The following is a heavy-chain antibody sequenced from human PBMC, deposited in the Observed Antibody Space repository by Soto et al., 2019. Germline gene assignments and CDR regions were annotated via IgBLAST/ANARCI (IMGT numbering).Heavy chain of an antibody. CDR1: GDTFTSYG. D-gene: IGHD5-18*01. J-gene: IGHJ4*02. V-gene: IGHV1-18*01. CDR2: ISAYNGNT. CDR3: VLVPSYGYPLIDY. Sequence: GASVKVSCKASGDTFTSYGISWVRQAPGQGLEWMGWISAYNGNTNYAQKLQGRVTMTTDTSTSTAYMELRSLRSDDTAVYYCVLVPSYGYPLIDYWGQGTLVTVSS.